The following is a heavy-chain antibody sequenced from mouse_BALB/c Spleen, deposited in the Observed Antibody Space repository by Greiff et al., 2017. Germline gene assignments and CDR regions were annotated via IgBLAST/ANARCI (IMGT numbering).Heavy chain of an antibody. CDR3: AREDDYGSRWYFDV. D-gene: IGHD1-1*01. V-gene: IGHV14-3*02. Sequence: VQLKQSGAELVKPGASVKLSCTASGFNIKDTYMHWVKQRPEQGLEWIGRIDPANGNTKYDPKFQGKATITADTSSNTAYLQLSSLTSEDTAVYYCAREDDYGSRWYFDVWGAGTTVTVSS. CDR2: IDPANGNT. CDR1: GFNIKDTY. J-gene: IGHJ1*01.